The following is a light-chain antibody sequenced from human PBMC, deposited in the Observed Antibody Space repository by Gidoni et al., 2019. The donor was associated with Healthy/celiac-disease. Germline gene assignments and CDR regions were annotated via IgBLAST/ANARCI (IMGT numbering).Light chain of an antibody. V-gene: IGKV3-15*01. CDR1: QSVSSN. CDR3: QQYNNWPPWT. J-gene: IGKJ1*01. Sequence: EIVMTQSPATLSVSPGERDTLSCRASQSVSSNLAWYQQKPGQAPRLLIYGASTRATGIPARFSGSGSGTEFTLTISSLHSEDFAVYYCQQYNNWPPWTFGQXTRVEIK. CDR2: GAS.